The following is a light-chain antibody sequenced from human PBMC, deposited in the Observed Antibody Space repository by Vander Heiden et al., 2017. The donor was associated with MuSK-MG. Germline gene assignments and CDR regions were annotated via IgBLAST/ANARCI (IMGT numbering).Light chain of an antibody. J-gene: IGKJ2*01. CDR2: WAS. CDR3: QQYYNTPHT. Sequence: SLGERATINCKSSQSVLYSSNNKNFLAWYQQKPGQSPKLLIYWASTRESGVPDRFSGSGSGTDFTLTISSLQAEDVALYYCQQYYNTPHTFGQETKLEIQ. CDR1: QSVLYSSNNKNF. V-gene: IGKV4-1*01.